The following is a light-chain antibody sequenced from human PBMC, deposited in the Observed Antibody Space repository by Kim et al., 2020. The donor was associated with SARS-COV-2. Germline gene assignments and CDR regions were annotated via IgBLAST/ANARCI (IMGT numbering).Light chain of an antibody. J-gene: IGLJ3*02. V-gene: IGLV1-47*01. Sequence: ELTQPPSASGTPGQRVTISCSGTSSNIGSNYVYWYQQLPGTAPQLLIYRNNQRPSGVPDRFSGSKSGTSASLAISGLRSEDEADYSCAAWDDSLSGWVFGGGTQLTVL. CDR2: RNN. CDR3: AAWDDSLSGWV. CDR1: SSNIGSNY.